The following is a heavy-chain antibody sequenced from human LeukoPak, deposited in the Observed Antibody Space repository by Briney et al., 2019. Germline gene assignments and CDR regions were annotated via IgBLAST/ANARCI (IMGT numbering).Heavy chain of an antibody. Sequence: GGSLRLSCAASGCTFDDYAMHWVRQAPGKGLQWVSGISVNSGTIGYADSVKGRFTISRDNAKNSLYLQMNSLRAEDTALYYCAKGGYGDYVYHLDNWGQGTLVTVSS. D-gene: IGHD5-12*01. CDR3: AKGGYGDYVYHLDN. CDR2: ISVNSGTI. V-gene: IGHV3-9*01. J-gene: IGHJ4*02. CDR1: GCTFDDYA.